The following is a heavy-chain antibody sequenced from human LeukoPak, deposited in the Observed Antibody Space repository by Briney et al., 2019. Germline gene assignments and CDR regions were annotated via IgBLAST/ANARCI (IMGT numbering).Heavy chain of an antibody. J-gene: IGHJ3*02. CDR2: ISYTGST. V-gene: IGHV4-39*01. CDR3: ARRDITVNAFDI. Sequence: KPSGTPSLTCTVSGGSISSRSYYWGWIRQSPRAGLEWIGTTISYTGSTYYNPSVKSRVTISADTSKNQFSLKLSSVTAADTAVYFCARRDITVNAFDIWGQGTMVTVSS. D-gene: IGHD4-17*01. CDR1: GGSISSRSYY.